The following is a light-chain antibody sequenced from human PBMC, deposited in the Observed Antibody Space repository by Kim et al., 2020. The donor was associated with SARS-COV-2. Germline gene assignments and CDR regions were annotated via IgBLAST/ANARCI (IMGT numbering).Light chain of an antibody. CDR1: QSILYTSNKKNY. CDR3: QQYYFTPIT. CDR2: WAS. J-gene: IGKJ5*01. Sequence: DVVMTQSPESLAVSLGERATINCRSDQSILYTSNKKNYLAWYQQKPGQPPRLLIYWASIRKPGVSERFSGGGAGTDFTLTITDLQAEDVAVYYCQQYYFTPITFGQGTRLEIK. V-gene: IGKV4-1*01.